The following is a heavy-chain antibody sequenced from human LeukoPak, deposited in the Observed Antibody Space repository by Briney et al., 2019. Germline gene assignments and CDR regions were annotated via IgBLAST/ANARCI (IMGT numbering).Heavy chain of an antibody. D-gene: IGHD3-10*01. Sequence: GGSLRLSRAASGFTVSSNYMSWVRQAPGKGLEWVSVIYSGGSTYYADSVKGRFTISRHNSKNTLYLQMNSLTAEDTAVYYCARDFRYYYGSGSYLDWGQGTLVTVSS. CDR1: GFTVSSNY. CDR3: ARDFRYYYGSGSYLD. J-gene: IGHJ4*02. CDR2: IYSGGST. V-gene: IGHV3-53*04.